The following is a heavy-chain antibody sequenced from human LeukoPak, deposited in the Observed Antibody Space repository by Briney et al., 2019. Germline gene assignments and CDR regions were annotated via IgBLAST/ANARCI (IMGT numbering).Heavy chain of an antibody. CDR3: ASDRKAGVVVPAAKGGVGADP. CDR1: GYTFTSYG. V-gene: IGHV1-18*01. J-gene: IGHJ5*02. Sequence: ASVKVSCKASGYTFTSYGISWVRQAPGQGLEWMGWISAYNGNTNYAQKLQGRVTMTTDNSTSTAYMELRSMRSDDTAVYYCASDRKAGVVVPAAKGGVGADPWGQGTLVTVSS. D-gene: IGHD2-2*01. CDR2: ISAYNGNT.